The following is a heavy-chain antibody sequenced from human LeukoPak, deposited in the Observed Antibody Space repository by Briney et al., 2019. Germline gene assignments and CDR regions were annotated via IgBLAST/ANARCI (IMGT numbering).Heavy chain of an antibody. CDR3: AKGAAAGFYYYYYMDV. CDR1: GFTFSNHG. D-gene: IGHD6-13*01. CDR2: ISPSGDIT. V-gene: IGHV3-23*01. J-gene: IGHJ6*03. Sequence: HGGTLRLSCAASGFTFSNHGMNWVRQAPGKGLEWVSGISPSGDITYYADSVKGRFTISRDNSKNTLYLQMNSLRAEDTAVYYCAKGAAAGFYYYYYMDVWGKGTTVTISS.